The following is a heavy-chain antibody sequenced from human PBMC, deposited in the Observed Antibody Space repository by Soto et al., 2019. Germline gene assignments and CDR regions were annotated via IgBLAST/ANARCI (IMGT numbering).Heavy chain of an antibody. CDR1: GYTFTSYA. Sequence: QVQLVQSGAEVKKPGASVKVSCKASGYTFTSYAMHWVRQAPGQRLEWMGWINAGNGNTKYSQKFQGRVTITRDTSASTAYMELSSLRSEDTAVYYCARDPDYGDYYGYWGQGALVTVSS. D-gene: IGHD4-17*01. CDR2: INAGNGNT. CDR3: ARDPDYGDYYGY. V-gene: IGHV1-3*01. J-gene: IGHJ4*02.